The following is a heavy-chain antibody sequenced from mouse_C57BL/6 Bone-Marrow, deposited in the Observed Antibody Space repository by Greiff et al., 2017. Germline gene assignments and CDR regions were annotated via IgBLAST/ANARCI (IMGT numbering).Heavy chain of an antibody. CDR1: GFSFTTYA. Sequence: EVQLVESGGGLVQPTGSLKISCAASGFSFTTYAMNWVRQAPGKGLEWVACICSKSNNYATYYADSVKARFTISTDDSDCLLYLPLHTLSTEDISMYYCVGQRDYGDVWGTGTTVTGSS. CDR3: VGQRDYGDV. CDR2: ICSKSNNYAT. D-gene: IGHD2-4*01. V-gene: IGHV10-1*01. J-gene: IGHJ1*03.